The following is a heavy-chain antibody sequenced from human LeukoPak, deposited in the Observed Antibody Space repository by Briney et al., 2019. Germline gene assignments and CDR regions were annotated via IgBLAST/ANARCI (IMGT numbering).Heavy chain of an antibody. Sequence: PGGSLRLSCAASGFSFSSFAMSWVRQAPGKGLEWVAIISGSGGGTYYADSVKGRFTISRDNAKKSLYLQMNRLRADDTAVYYCARDSGWELPRSPFDYWGQGNLVTVST. D-gene: IGHD4-23*01. CDR3: ARDSGWELPRSPFDY. V-gene: IGHV3-23*01. J-gene: IGHJ4*02. CDR2: ISGSGGGT. CDR1: GFSFSSFA.